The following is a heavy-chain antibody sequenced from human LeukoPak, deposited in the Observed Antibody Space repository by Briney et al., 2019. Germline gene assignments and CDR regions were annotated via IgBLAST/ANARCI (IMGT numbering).Heavy chain of an antibody. J-gene: IGHJ4*02. CDR2: FDPEVGET. V-gene: IGHV1-24*01. D-gene: IGHD4-23*01. Sequence: GASVNLCYKLAGYTDTQLSINWVREAAGKGREWLGGFDPEVGETIYAQKLQGRVTMTEDTFTDTAYMELSSMRSEDTAVYYCATDRSGYGGNSGTFDYWGQGTLVTVSS. CDR1: GYTDTQLS. CDR3: ATDRSGYGGNSGTFDY.